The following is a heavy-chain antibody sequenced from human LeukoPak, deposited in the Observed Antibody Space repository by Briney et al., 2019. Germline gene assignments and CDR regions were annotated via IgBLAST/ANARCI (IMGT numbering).Heavy chain of an antibody. Sequence: GRSLRLSCAASGFSFSNYGIHWVRQAPGRGLEWVTVISYDGSNKYYADSVKGRFTISRDNSKNTLYLQMNSLRAEDTAVYYCAKGGTYRDYFGYCGQGTLVTVSS. CDR3: AKGGTYRDYFGY. V-gene: IGHV3-30*18. CDR1: GFSFSNYG. D-gene: IGHD3-16*01. J-gene: IGHJ4*02. CDR2: ISYDGSNK.